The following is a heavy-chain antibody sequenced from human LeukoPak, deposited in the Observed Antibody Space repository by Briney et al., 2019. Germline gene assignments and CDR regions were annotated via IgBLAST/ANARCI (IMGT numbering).Heavy chain of an antibody. D-gene: IGHD2-2*01. J-gene: IGHJ4*02. Sequence: GGSLRLSCAASGFTVSSNYMSWVRQAPGKGLEWVSVIYSGGSTYYADSVKGRFTISRDNSKNTLYLQMNSLRAEDTAVYFCARVRIYHLLPQDLDYWGQGTLVTVSS. CDR2: IYSGGST. CDR1: GFTVSSNY. CDR3: ARVRIYHLLPQDLDY. V-gene: IGHV3-53*01.